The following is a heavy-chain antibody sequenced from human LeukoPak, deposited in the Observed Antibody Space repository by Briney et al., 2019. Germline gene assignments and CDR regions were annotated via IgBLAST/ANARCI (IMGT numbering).Heavy chain of an antibody. V-gene: IGHV3-23*01. D-gene: IGHD2-21*02. Sequence: PGGSLRLSCAASGFTFSSYAMSWVRQAPGKGLEWVSAISGSGGSTYYADSVKGRFTISRDNSKNTLYLQMNSLRAEDTAVYYCANYCLGPLAYCGGDPNPFDYWGQGTLVTVSS. CDR2: ISGSGGST. CDR3: ANYCLGPLAYCGGDPNPFDY. J-gene: IGHJ4*02. CDR1: GFTFSSYA.